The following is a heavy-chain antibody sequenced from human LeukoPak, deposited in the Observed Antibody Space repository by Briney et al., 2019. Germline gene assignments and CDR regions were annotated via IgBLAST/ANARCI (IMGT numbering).Heavy chain of an antibody. CDR3: ARGGGGIILGDSEGMDV. Sequence: SETLSLTCAVYSGSFSGYYWSWIRQPPGKGLEWIGEINHSGSTNYNPSLKSRVTISVDTSKNQFSLKLSSVTAADTAVYYCARGGGGIILGDSEGMDVWGQGTTVTVSS. CDR2: INHSGST. D-gene: IGHD3-10*01. V-gene: IGHV4-34*01. J-gene: IGHJ6*02. CDR1: SGSFSGYY.